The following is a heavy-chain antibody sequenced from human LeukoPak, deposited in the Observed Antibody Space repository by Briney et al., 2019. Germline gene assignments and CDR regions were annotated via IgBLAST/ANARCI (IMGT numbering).Heavy chain of an antibody. CDR1: GGSIISYGYY. V-gene: IGHV4-31*03. D-gene: IGHD5-18*01. CDR3: ARDRMDTALAFFFDY. Sequence: SETLSLTCSVSGGSIISYGYYWTWIRQYPGKGLEWIGNIFYNGTTYYNPSFKGRVTVSGDTSKNQFSLNLNSLTAADTAVYYCARDRMDTALAFFFDYWGQGTLVTVSP. J-gene: IGHJ4*02. CDR2: IFYNGTT.